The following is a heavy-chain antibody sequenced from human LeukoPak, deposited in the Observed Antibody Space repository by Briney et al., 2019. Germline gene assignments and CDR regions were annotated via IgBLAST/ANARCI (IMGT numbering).Heavy chain of an antibody. D-gene: IGHD2-15*01. CDR1: GYTFTSYY. J-gene: IGHJ4*02. Sequence: ASVKVSCKASGYTFTSYYMHWVRQAPGQGLEWMGIINPSGGSTSYAQKFQGRVTMTRDTSTSTVYMELSSLRSEDTAVYYCASMNHDCSGGSCYFLDYWGQGTLVTVSS. CDR3: ASMNHDCSGGSCYFLDY. CDR2: INPSGGST. V-gene: IGHV1-46*01.